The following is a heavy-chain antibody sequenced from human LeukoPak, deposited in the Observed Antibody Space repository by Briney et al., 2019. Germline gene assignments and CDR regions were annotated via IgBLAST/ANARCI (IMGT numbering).Heavy chain of an antibody. Sequence: GGSLRLSCAASGFTFDDYAMHWIRQAPGKGLEWVSGISWNSGSIGYADSVKGRFTISRDNAKNSLYLQMNSLRAEDTALYYCAKDISWGEPPYYYYGMDVWGQGTTVTVSS. CDR3: AKDISWGEPPYYYYGMDV. CDR1: GFTFDDYA. D-gene: IGHD1-14*01. J-gene: IGHJ6*02. CDR2: ISWNSGSI. V-gene: IGHV3-9*01.